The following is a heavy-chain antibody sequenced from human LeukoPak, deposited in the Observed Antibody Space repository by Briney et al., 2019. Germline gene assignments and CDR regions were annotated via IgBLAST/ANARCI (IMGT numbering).Heavy chain of an antibody. CDR1: GYTFTDYY. CDR2: INPNSGGT. Sequence: ASVKVSCKASGYTFTDYYMHWVRQAPGQGLEWMGWINPNSGGTNYAQKFQGRVTMTRDTSISTAYMELSRLRSDDTAVYYCARDFTGGNYFNDYWGQGTLVTVSS. CDR3: ARDFTGGNYFNDY. D-gene: IGHD1-26*01. J-gene: IGHJ4*02. V-gene: IGHV1-2*02.